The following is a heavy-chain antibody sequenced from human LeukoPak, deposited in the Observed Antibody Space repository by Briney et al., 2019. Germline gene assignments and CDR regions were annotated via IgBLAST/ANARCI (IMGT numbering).Heavy chain of an antibody. Sequence: ASVKVSCKASGYSFTGYYIHWVRQAPGQGLEWMAWINPNSGDTNFAQKFQGRVTMTRDTSISTAYMELSSLRSEDTAVYYCARALLWFGELLPYYYYMDVWGKGTTVTISS. V-gene: IGHV1-2*02. J-gene: IGHJ6*03. D-gene: IGHD3-10*01. CDR2: INPNSGDT. CDR1: GYSFTGYY. CDR3: ARALLWFGELLPYYYYMDV.